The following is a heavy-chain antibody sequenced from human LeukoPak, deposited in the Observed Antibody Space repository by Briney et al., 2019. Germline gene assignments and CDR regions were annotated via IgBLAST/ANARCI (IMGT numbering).Heavy chain of an antibody. CDR1: GFTFSRYG. V-gene: IGHV3-30*18. J-gene: IGHJ4*02. CDR2: ISYDGKDK. Sequence: PGRSLRLSCAASGFTFSRYGMHWVCQAPGKGLEWVAVISYDGKDKHYADSVKGRFTISRDNSKNTLYLQMNSLRAEDTAVYYCAKDRDTYGSIYYFDDWGQGTLVTVSS. CDR3: AKDRDTYGSIYYFDD. D-gene: IGHD5-18*01.